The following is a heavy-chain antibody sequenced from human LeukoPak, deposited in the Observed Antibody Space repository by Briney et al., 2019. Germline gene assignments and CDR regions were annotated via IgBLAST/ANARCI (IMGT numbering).Heavy chain of an antibody. CDR1: GFTFSDHY. D-gene: IGHD1-26*01. V-gene: IGHV3-72*01. CDR2: SRNRANGYRT. J-gene: IGHJ6*02. CDR3: TRGAGSTAVMGDITYCYPMDV. Sequence: GGSLRLSCVASGFTFSDHYMDWVRQATGKGLEWVGRSRNRANGYRTTYAAPVKSRFSISRDDSGNSLYLHMNSLRTEDTAVYYCTRGAGSTAVMGDITYCYPMDVWGQGTTVSVSS.